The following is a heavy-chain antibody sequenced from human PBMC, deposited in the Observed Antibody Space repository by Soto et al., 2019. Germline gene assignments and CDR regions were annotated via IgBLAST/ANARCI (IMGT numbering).Heavy chain of an antibody. J-gene: IGHJ4*02. D-gene: IGHD2-21*02. Sequence: GPTLVNPTETLTLTCTVSGFSLSNARTGVSCIRQPPGKALEWLAHIFSNDEKSYSTSLKSRLTISKDTSKSQVDLTMTNMDPVDTATYYCARILHCGGDCYLFDYWGQGXLVTVSS. CDR1: GFSLSNARTG. V-gene: IGHV2-26*01. CDR3: ARILHCGGDCYLFDY. CDR2: IFSNDEK.